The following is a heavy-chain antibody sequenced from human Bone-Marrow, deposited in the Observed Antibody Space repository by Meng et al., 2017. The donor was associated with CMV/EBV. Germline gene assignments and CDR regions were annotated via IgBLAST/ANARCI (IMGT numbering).Heavy chain of an antibody. Sequence: GESLKISCAASGFTFSSYSMNWVRQAPGKGLEWVSSISSSSSYIYYADSVKGRFTISRDNSKNTLYLQMNSLRAEDTAVYYCAKDRYCSSTSCYRVKDYWGQGNLVNVDS. V-gene: IGHV3-21*04. CDR2: ISSSSSYI. D-gene: IGHD2-2*01. CDR1: GFTFSSYS. J-gene: IGHJ4*02. CDR3: AKDRYCSSTSCYRVKDY.